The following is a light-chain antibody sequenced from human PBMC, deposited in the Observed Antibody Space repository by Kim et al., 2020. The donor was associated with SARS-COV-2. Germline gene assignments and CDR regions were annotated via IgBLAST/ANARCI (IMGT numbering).Light chain of an antibody. Sequence: QPVLTQSPSASASLGASVKLTCTLNSGHSSYAIAWHQQQPEKGPRYLMKVNSDGSHSKGDGIPDRFSGSSSGAERYLTISSLQSEDEADYYCQTWGTGIRVLGGGTQLTVL. J-gene: IGLJ3*02. CDR3: QTWGTGIRV. CDR2: VNSDGSH. V-gene: IGLV4-69*01. CDR1: SGHSSYA.